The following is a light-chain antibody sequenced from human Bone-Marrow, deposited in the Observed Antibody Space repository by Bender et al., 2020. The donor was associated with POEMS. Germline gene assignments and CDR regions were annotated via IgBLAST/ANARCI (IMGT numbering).Light chain of an antibody. CDR2: SSH. V-gene: IGLV1-44*01. CDR1: SSNIGAHA. CDR3: AVWDDSLNGWV. J-gene: IGLJ3*02. Sequence: QSVLTQPPSASGTPGQRVTISRSGGSSNIGAHAVNWYQHLPGTAPKLLIYSSHRRPSEVPDRFSGSRSGTSASLAISGLQSEDGDDYYCAVWDDSLNGWVFGGGTKLTVL.